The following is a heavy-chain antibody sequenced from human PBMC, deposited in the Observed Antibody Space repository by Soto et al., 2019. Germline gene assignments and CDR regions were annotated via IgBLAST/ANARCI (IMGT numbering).Heavy chain of an antibody. CDR2: IYSGGGGT. D-gene: IGHD4-17*01. CDR3: ARGDDSGGPQPGD. J-gene: IGHJ4*02. Sequence: GGSLRLSCAASGFTVSDNYMSWVRQAPGKGLEWVSVIYSGGGGTYYADSAKGRFTISRDNSKNTLYPQMNSLRAEDTAVYYCARGDDSGGPQPGDWGQGTLVTVSS. CDR1: GFTVSDNY. V-gene: IGHV3-53*01.